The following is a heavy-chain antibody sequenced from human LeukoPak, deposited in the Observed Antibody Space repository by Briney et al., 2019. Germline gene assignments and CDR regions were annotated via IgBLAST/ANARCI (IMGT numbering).Heavy chain of an antibody. CDR3: AKGLEWLLEYMDV. V-gene: IGHV3-30*02. D-gene: IGHD3-3*01. Sequence: PGGSLRLSCAASGFTFSSYGMHWVRQAPGKGLEWVAFIRYDEINKYYADSVKGRFTISRDNSKNTLYLQMSSLRAEDTAVYYCAKGLEWLLEYMDVWGKGTTVTVSS. CDR2: IRYDEINK. CDR1: GFTFSSYG. J-gene: IGHJ6*03.